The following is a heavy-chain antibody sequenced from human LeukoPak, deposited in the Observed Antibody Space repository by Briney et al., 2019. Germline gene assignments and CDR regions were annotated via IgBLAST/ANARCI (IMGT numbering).Heavy chain of an antibody. D-gene: IGHD3-22*01. CDR1: GGPVRIGGSY. CDR2: IYYSGST. Sequence: SQTLSLTCTVSGGPVRIGGSYWTWIRQHPGKGLEWIGSIYYSGSTYYNPSLKSRVTISVDTSKNQFSLKLSSVTAADTAVYYCARRAYYYDSSGYDYWGQGTLVTVSS. J-gene: IGHJ4*02. V-gene: IGHV4-30-2*03. CDR3: ARRAYYYDSSGYDY.